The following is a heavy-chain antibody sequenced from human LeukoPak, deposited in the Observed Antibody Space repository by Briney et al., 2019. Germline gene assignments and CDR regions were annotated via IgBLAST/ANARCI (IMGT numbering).Heavy chain of an antibody. CDR1: GFTFSSYW. CDR2: INSDGSST. Sequence: GGSLRLSCAASGFTFSSYWMHWVRQAPGKGLVWVSRINSDGSSTSYADSVKGRFTISRDNAKNTLYLQMNSLRVEDTAVYYCARDGATIPYYYYGMDVWGQGTTVTVSS. D-gene: IGHD5-12*01. CDR3: ARDGATIPYYYYGMDV. V-gene: IGHV3-74*01. J-gene: IGHJ6*02.